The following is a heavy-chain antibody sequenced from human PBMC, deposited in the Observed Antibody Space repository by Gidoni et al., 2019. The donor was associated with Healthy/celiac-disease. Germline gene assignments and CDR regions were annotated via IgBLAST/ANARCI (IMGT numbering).Heavy chain of an antibody. Sequence: QVQLVQSGAEVKKPGASVKVSCKASGYTFTSYGISWVRQDPGQGLEWLGWISSYNGNTNYAQKLQGRVTMTTDTSTSTAYMELRSLRADDTAVYYCARGVTTQSESYFDYWGQGTLVTVSS. CDR2: ISSYNGNT. J-gene: IGHJ4*02. CDR1: GYTFTSYG. CDR3: ARGVTTQSESYFDY. D-gene: IGHD4-17*01. V-gene: IGHV1-18*01.